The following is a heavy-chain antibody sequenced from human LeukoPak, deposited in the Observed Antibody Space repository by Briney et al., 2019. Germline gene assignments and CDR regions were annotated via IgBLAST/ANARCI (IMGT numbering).Heavy chain of an antibody. D-gene: IGHD3-9*01. V-gene: IGHV3-30*04. Sequence: PGGSLRLSCAASGFIFSPYTMHWVRQAPGKGLEWVALISYDGTDKYYADSVKGRFTISRDNSKNTLYLQMNSLRAEDTAVYYCARDLSDTAHFDWLSHYYYYGMDVWGQGTTVTVSS. CDR2: ISYDGTDK. J-gene: IGHJ6*02. CDR3: ARDLSDTAHFDWLSHYYYYGMDV. CDR1: GFIFSPYT.